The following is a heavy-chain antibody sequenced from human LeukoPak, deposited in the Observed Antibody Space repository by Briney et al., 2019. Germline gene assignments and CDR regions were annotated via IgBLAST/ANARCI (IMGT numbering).Heavy chain of an antibody. CDR2: ISSNGGST. CDR3: ARVQADDYYFDY. CDR1: GFTFSSYA. Sequence: GGSPRLSCAASGFTFSSYAMHWVRQAPGKGLEYVSAISSNGGSTYYANSVKGRFTISRDNSKNTLYLQMGSLRAEDMAVYYCARVQADDYYFDYWGQGTLVTVSS. D-gene: IGHD3-16*01. J-gene: IGHJ4*02. V-gene: IGHV3-64*01.